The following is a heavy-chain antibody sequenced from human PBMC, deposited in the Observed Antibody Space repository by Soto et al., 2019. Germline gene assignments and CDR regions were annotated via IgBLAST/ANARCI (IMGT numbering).Heavy chain of an antibody. CDR2: IIPLFGRS. V-gene: IGHV1-69*06. J-gene: IGHJ2*01. CDR1: GGSFSSHA. D-gene: IGHD4-17*01. Sequence: QVQLMQSGAEVRKPGSSVKVSCRASGGSFSSHAISWVRQAPGQGLEWMGGIIPLFGRSNYAQKFQGRVTITADTITGTAYMELNSLRSEDSAVYYRARSDYGGGRDYWYFDLWGRGTLVTVSS. CDR3: ARSDYGGGRDYWYFDL.